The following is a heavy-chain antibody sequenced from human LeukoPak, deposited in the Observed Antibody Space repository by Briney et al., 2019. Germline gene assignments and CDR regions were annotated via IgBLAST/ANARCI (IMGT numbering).Heavy chain of an antibody. J-gene: IGHJ6*03. CDR1: DGSFSGYY. Sequence: SETLSLTCAVYDGSFSGYYWNWIRQPPGKGLEWIGEIDHSGSTNYNPSLMSRVTISVDTSKNQFSLKLSSVTAADTAVYYCARGGSPIYYYYMDVWGKGTTVTISS. CDR3: ARGGSPIYYYYMDV. CDR2: IDHSGST. D-gene: IGHD2-2*01. V-gene: IGHV4-34*01.